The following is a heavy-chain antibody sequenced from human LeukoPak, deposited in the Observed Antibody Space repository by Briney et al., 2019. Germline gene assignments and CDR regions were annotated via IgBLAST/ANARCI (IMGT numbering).Heavy chain of an antibody. Sequence: GGSLRLSCAASGFTFSSYAMSWVRQAPGKGLEWVSAISGSGGSTYYADSVKGRFTISRDNAKNSLYLQMNSLRAEDTAVYYCARGDGGSGWSYWGQGTLVTVSS. V-gene: IGHV3-23*01. CDR3: ARGDGGSGWSY. CDR2: ISGSGGST. J-gene: IGHJ4*02. CDR1: GFTFSSYA. D-gene: IGHD6-19*01.